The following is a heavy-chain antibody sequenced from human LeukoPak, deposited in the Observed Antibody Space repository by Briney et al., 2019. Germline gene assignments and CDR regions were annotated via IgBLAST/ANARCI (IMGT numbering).Heavy chain of an antibody. CDR1: GYSISSGYY. D-gene: IGHD6-19*01. J-gene: IGHJ4*02. Sequence: SETLSLTCAVSGYSISSGYYWGWIRQPPGKGLEWIGSIYHSGSTYYNPSLKSRVTISVDTSKNQLSLKLSSVTAADTAVYYCARVFSGSGWYGGPFEYWGQGTLVTVSS. CDR3: ARVFSGSGWYGGPFEY. V-gene: IGHV4-38-2*01. CDR2: IYHSGST.